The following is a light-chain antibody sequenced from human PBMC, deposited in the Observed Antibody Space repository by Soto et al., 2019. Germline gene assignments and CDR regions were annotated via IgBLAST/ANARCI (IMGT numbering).Light chain of an antibody. CDR1: QSISVW. Sequence: DIQMTQSPSTLSASVGDRVTITCRASQSISVWLAWFQQKPGNAPKLLIYKASTLESGVPSRFSGSGSGTEFTLTISSLQSEDFAVYYCQQYKYWPRTFGQGTKVDIK. CDR2: KAS. V-gene: IGKV1-5*03. J-gene: IGKJ1*01. CDR3: QQYKYWPRT.